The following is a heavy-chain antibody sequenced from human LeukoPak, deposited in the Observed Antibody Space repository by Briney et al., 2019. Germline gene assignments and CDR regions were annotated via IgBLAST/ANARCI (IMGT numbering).Heavy chain of an antibody. CDR1: GFTFSSYA. V-gene: IGHV3-30-3*01. Sequence: KAGGSLRLSCAASGFTFSSYAMHWVRQAPGKGLEWVAVISYDGSNKYYADSVKGRFTISRDNSKNTLYLQMNSLRAEDTAVYYCARRGCSSTSCYRVNGMDVWGQGTTVTVSS. CDR2: ISYDGSNK. D-gene: IGHD2-2*01. CDR3: ARRGCSSTSCYRVNGMDV. J-gene: IGHJ6*02.